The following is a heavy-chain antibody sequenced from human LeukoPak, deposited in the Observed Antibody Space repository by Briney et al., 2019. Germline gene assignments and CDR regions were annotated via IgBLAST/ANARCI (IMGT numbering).Heavy chain of an antibody. Sequence: GGSLRLSCAASGFTFNSFAMHWVRQAPGKGLEHLAFIQSDGSDKYYADSVKGRFTISRDNSKNTLYLQMNGLRGDDTAVYYCVKDCPGDSSPEGVCHYYMDVWGKGTTVTVSS. D-gene: IGHD6-13*01. J-gene: IGHJ6*03. V-gene: IGHV3-30*02. CDR1: GFTFNSFA. CDR2: IQSDGSDK. CDR3: VKDCPGDSSPEGVCHYYMDV.